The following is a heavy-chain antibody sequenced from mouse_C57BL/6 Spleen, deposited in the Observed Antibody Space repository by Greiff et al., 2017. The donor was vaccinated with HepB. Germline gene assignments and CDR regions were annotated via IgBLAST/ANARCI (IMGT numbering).Heavy chain of an antibody. CDR3: ARYYYAKGDYFDY. D-gene: IGHD2-1*01. J-gene: IGHJ2*01. CDR2: IYPGDGDT. CDR1: GYAFSSSW. V-gene: IGHV1-82*01. Sequence: QVQLQQSGPELVKPGASVKISCKASGYAFSSSWMNWVKQRPGKGLEWIGRIYPGDGDTNYNGKFKGKATLTADKSSSTAYMQLSSLTSEDSAVYFCARYYYAKGDYFDYWGQGTTLTVSS.